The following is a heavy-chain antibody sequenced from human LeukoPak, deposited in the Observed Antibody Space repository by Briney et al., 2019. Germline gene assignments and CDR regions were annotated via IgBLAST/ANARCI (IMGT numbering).Heavy chain of an antibody. CDR1: GYTFTSYD. Sequence: ASVKVSCKASGYTFTSYDINWVRQATGQGLEWMGWMNPNSGNTGYAQKFQGRVTMTRNTSISTAYMELSSLRSEDTAVYYCARAASQTIANAFDIWGQGTKVTVSS. CDR3: ARAASQTIANAFDI. D-gene: IGHD2/OR15-2a*01. CDR2: MNPNSGNT. V-gene: IGHV1-8*01. J-gene: IGHJ3*02.